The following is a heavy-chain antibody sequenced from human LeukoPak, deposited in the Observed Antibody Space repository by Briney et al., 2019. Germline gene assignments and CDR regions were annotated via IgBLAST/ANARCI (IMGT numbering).Heavy chain of an antibody. CDR1: GASVRSGSAY. J-gene: IGHJ4*02. V-gene: IGHV4-61*02. CDR2: IYTTGST. Sequence: SQTLSLTCTVSGASVRSGSAYWKWIRQPAGKGLDWIGRIYTTGSTHYNASLKGRATISADKSNNQSSLKLTSVTAADTAVYYCARDRNVYDSSGYYLSSGFDSWGQGTLVTVSS. D-gene: IGHD3-22*01. CDR3: ARDRNVYDSSGYYLSSGFDS.